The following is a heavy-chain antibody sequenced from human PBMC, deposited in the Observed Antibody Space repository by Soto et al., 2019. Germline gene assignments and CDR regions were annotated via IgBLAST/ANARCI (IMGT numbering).Heavy chain of an antibody. D-gene: IGHD2-21*01. CDR3: ARTVGVYYFDY. J-gene: IGHJ4*02. CDR1: GGSVSSSGYN. V-gene: IGHV4-39*01. CDR2: ISYSGST. Sequence: SETLSLTCTVSGGSVSSSGYNWGWIRRPPGNGPEWIASISYSGSTYYNPSLKSRVTISVDTSKNQFSLEMTSVTAADTAVYYCARTVGVYYFDYWGQGTLVTVSS.